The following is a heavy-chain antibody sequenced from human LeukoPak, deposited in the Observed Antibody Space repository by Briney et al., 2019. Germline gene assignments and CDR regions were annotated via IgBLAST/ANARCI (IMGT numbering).Heavy chain of an antibody. CDR3: ARAAGP. V-gene: IGHV1-69*05. CDR2: IIHIFSTA. J-gene: IGHJ5*02. CDR1: GGTFISYA. Sequence: GATVTVSCKCSGGTFISYANSWVRQAPGQGLEWMGGIIHIFSTANYAQKLQGRVTITTDESTSTAYMELSSLRSEDTAVYYCARAAGPWGQGTLVTVSS.